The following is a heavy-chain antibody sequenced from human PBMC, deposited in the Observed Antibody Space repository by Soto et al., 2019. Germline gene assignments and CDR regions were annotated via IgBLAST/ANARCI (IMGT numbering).Heavy chain of an antibody. CDR3: ARDGFIVATIRQYFDY. CDR1: GYTLTELS. D-gene: IGHD5-12*01. Sequence: ASVKVSCKVSGYTLTELSMHWVRQAPGKGLEWMGGFDPEDGETIYAQKFQGRVTMTEDTSTDTAYMELSSLRSEDTAVYYCARDGFIVATIRQYFDYWGQGTLVTVSS. V-gene: IGHV1-24*01. J-gene: IGHJ4*02. CDR2: FDPEDGET.